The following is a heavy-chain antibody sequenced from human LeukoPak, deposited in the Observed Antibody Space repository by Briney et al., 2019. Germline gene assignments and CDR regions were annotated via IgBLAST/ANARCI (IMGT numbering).Heavy chain of an antibody. CDR2: INHSGST. Sequence: PSETLSLTCAVYGGSFSGYYWSWIRQPPGKGLEWIGEINHSGSTNYNLSLKSRVTISVDTSKNQFSLNLSSVTAADTAVYYCTRGRAAMVPLWGQGTLVTVSS. CDR1: GGSFSGYY. V-gene: IGHV4-34*01. D-gene: IGHD5-18*01. J-gene: IGHJ4*02. CDR3: TRGRAAMVPL.